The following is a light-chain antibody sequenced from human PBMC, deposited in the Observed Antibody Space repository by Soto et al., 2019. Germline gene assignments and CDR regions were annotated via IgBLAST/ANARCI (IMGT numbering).Light chain of an antibody. CDR2: DAS. CDR3: QQRSNWPPWT. Sequence: EIVLTQSPATLSLSPGERATLSCRGSQSVSSYLAWYQQKPGQAPRLLIYDASNRATGIPDRFSGSESWTDFTLTISSLEPEDFAVYYCQQRSNWPPWTFGQGTKVEIK. V-gene: IGKV3-11*01. J-gene: IGKJ1*01. CDR1: QSVSSY.